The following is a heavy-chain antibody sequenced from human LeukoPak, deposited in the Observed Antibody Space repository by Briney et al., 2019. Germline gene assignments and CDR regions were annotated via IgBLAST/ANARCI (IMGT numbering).Heavy chain of an antibody. CDR2: ISAYNGNT. CDR3: ARDLGGSGSYPSDY. D-gene: IGHD3-10*01. V-gene: IGHV1-18*01. Sequence: ASVKVSCKASGYTFISYGINWVRQAPGQGLEWMGWISAYNGNTNYAQKFQGRVTMTTETSTSTAYMELRSLRSDDTAVYYCARDLGGSGSYPSDYWGQGILVTVSS. CDR1: GYTFISYG. J-gene: IGHJ4*02.